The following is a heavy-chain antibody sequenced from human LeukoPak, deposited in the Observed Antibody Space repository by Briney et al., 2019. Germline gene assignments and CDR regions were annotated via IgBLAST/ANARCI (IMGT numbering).Heavy chain of an antibody. V-gene: IGHV4-59*01. Sequence: PSETLSLTCTVSGGSISTYYWSWIRQPPGKGLEWIGYIYYSGSTGGYNPSLKSRVTMSVDTSKNQFSLKRSSVTAADTAVYYCARAVNGMDVWGQGTTVTVSS. CDR1: GGSISTYY. CDR2: IYYSGST. J-gene: IGHJ6*02. CDR3: ARAVNGMDV.